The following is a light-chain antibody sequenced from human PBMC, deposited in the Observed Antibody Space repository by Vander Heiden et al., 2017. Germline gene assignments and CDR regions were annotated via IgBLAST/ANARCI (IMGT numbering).Light chain of an antibody. Sequence: QSALTRPASVSGSPGQSITISCGGTSSDVGTYSLVSWYQHLPGKAPKLVIYDVTKRFSGVADRFSGSKSGTTASLTISGLQAEDEAEYFCCSYAGSGSVVFGGGTRLTVL. CDR3: CSYAGSGSVV. V-gene: IGLV2-23*02. J-gene: IGLJ2*01. CDR1: SSDVGTYSL. CDR2: DVT.